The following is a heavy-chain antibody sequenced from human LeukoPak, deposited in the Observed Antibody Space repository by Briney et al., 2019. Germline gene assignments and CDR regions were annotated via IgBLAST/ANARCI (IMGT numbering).Heavy chain of an antibody. D-gene: IGHD3-22*01. CDR3: ARDMSSSYYDSSGYQY. CDR1: GGTFSSYA. Sequence: GSSVKVSCKASGGTFSSYAISWVRQAPGQGLEWMGAIIPIFGTANYAQKFQGRVTITADESTSTAYMELSSLRSEDTAVYYCARDMSSSYYDSSGYQYWGQGTLVTVSS. J-gene: IGHJ4*02. CDR2: IIPIFGTA. V-gene: IGHV1-69*01.